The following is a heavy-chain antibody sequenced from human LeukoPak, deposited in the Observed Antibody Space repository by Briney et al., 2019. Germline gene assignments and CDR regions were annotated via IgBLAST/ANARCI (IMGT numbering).Heavy chain of an antibody. D-gene: IGHD2-15*01. Sequence: GGSLRLSCAASGFTVRSNYMSWVRQAPGKGLEWVSVIYSGGSTYYADSVKGRFTISRDNSKNTLYLQMNSLRAEDTAVYYCARDYAANDAFDIWGQGTMVTVSS. CDR3: ARDYAANDAFDI. CDR1: GFTVRSNY. J-gene: IGHJ3*02. V-gene: IGHV3-53*01. CDR2: IYSGGST.